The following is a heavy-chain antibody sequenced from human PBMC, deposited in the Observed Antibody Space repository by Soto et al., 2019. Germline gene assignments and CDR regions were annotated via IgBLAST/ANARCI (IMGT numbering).Heavy chain of an antibody. CDR3: ARGTMLRGPGYYYAMDV. V-gene: IGHV4-31*03. CDR1: GDSISRNGYF. Sequence: SETLSLTCSVSGDSISRNGYFWTWIRQHPGKGLEWIGYIYYDGRSYYTPSLKSRVIISVDTSKNRFSLNLTAVTAADTAVYYCARGTMLRGPGYYYAMDVWGQGTTVT. CDR2: IYYDGRS. J-gene: IGHJ6*02. D-gene: IGHD3-10*01.